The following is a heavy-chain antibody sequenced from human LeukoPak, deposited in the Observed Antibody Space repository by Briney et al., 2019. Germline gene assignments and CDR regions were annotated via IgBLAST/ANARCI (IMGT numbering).Heavy chain of an antibody. Sequence: SETLSLTCTVSGGSISTYYWSWIRQPPGKGLECIGYMYYSGSTNYSPSLKSRVTISVDTSKNQFSLKLSSVTAADTAVYYCAKSNGYGLVDIWGQGTMVTVSS. D-gene: IGHD3-10*01. CDR3: AKSNGYGLVDI. J-gene: IGHJ3*02. V-gene: IGHV4-59*12. CDR1: GGSISTYY. CDR2: MYYSGST.